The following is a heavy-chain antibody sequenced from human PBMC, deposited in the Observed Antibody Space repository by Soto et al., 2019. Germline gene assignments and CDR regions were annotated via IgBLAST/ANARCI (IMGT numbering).Heavy chain of an antibody. CDR3: ASAEAYYYGSGSPDY. CDR1: GFTFSSYW. V-gene: IGHV3-74*01. D-gene: IGHD3-10*01. CDR2: INSDGSST. J-gene: IGHJ4*02. Sequence: EVQLVESGGGLVQPGGSLRLSCAASGFTFSSYWMHWVRQAPGKGLVWVSRINSDGSSTSYADSVKGRFTISRDNAKNTLYLQMNSLRAEDTAVYYCASAEAYYYGSGSPDYWGQGTLVTVSS.